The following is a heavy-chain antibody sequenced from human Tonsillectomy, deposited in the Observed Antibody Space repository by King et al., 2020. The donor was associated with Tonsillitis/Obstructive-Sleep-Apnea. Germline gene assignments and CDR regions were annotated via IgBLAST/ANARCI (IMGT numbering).Heavy chain of an antibody. D-gene: IGHD6-19*01. J-gene: IGHJ4*02. Sequence: VQLVESGAEVKKPGESLKISCKGSGYSFSRYWIGWVRQMPGKGLEWMGIIYPDDSDTEYSPSFQGQVSISADKSINTAYLQWSSLMASDTAIYYCARPVEVAGTGFYLDYWGQGTLVTVSS. CDR2: IYPDDSDT. V-gene: IGHV5-51*03. CDR1: GYSFSRYW. CDR3: ARPVEVAGTGFYLDY.